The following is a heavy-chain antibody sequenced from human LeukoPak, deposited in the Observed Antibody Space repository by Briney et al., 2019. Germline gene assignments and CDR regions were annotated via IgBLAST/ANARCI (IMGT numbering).Heavy chain of an antibody. J-gene: IGHJ4*02. Sequence: PSETLSLTCAVSGGSISSGGYSWSWIRQPPGKGLEWIGYIYYSGSTYYNPSLKSRVTISVDTSNNQFSLSLTSVTPADTAIYYCARAPPEDSWLVYFDSWGQGTLVTVSS. CDR2: IYYSGST. CDR3: ARAPPEDSWLVYFDS. CDR1: GGSISSGGYS. V-gene: IGHV4-61*08. D-gene: IGHD6-19*01.